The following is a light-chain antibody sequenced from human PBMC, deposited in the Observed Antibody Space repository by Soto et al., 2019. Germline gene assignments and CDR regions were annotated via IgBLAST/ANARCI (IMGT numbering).Light chain of an antibody. Sequence: AVQLTQSPSSLSASVVDRVTITCRASQGIRTDLGWYQQSPGKAPKVLIVGASTLQSGVPSRFSGSGSGTDFTLTISSLQPEDSATYYCLQHSTYPITFGQGTRLEIK. CDR3: LQHSTYPIT. CDR2: GAS. J-gene: IGKJ5*01. CDR1: QGIRTD. V-gene: IGKV1-6*01.